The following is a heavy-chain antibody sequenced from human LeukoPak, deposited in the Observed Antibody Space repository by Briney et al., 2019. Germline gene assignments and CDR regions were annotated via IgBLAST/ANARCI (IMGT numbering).Heavy chain of an antibody. CDR1: GFTFYDYA. Sequence: GRSLRLSCAAPGFTFYDYAMRWVRQAPGKGLEWVSGISWNSGSIGYADSVKGRFTISRDNAKNSLYLQMNSLRAEDTALYYCAKDTGGIAAAGTPLGYYGMDVWGQGTTVTVSS. J-gene: IGHJ6*02. V-gene: IGHV3-9*01. D-gene: IGHD6-13*01. CDR2: ISWNSGSI. CDR3: AKDTGGIAAAGTPLGYYGMDV.